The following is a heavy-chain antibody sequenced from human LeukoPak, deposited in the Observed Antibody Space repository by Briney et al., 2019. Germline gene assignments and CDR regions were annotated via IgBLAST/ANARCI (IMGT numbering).Heavy chain of an antibody. J-gene: IGHJ4*02. CDR2: ISWNSGSI. V-gene: IGHV3-9*01. CDR1: GFTFDDYA. D-gene: IGHD6-13*01. Sequence: GGSLRLSCAASGFTFDDYAMHWVRQAPGKGLEWVSGISWNSGSIGYADSVKGRFTISRDNAKNSLHLQMNSLRAEDTALYYCAKAPGYSSSWYLYWGQGTLVTVSS. CDR3: AKAPGYSSSWYLY.